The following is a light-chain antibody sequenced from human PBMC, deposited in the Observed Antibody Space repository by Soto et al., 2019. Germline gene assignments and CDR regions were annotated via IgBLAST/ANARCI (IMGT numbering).Light chain of an antibody. CDR3: QAYDYSLTASV. Sequence: QSALTQPPSASGSPGQSVTITCSGTSSDVGEENYVSWYQQHPGKVPKLILYEVSKRPSGVPDRFSGSRSGNTASLTVSGLQAEDEADYYCQAYDYSLTASVFGGGTKLTVL. CDR2: EVS. CDR1: SSDVGEENY. V-gene: IGLV2-8*01. J-gene: IGLJ3*02.